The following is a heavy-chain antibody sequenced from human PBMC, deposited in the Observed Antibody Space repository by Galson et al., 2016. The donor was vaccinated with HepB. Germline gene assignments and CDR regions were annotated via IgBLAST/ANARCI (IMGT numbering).Heavy chain of an antibody. CDR1: GDSISNYY. Sequence: SETLSLTCSVSGDSISNYYWNWIRQSPGQGLEWIGYIYNGGSIIYNPSLKSRVTISVDTSKMQFSLTLRSLTAADTALYYCARSGGTGLYYYPLDVLGQGTAVTVSS. D-gene: IGHD2-15*01. V-gene: IGHV4-59*01. J-gene: IGHJ6*02. CDR2: IYNGGSI. CDR3: ARSGGTGLYYYPLDV.